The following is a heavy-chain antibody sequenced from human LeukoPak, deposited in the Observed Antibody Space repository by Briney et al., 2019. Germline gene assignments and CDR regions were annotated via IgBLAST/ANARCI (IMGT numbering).Heavy chain of an antibody. V-gene: IGHV3-48*01. CDR3: AREIPPLAAAETLHDAFDI. CDR2: ISSSSTI. J-gene: IGHJ3*02. CDR1: GFTFSSYS. Sequence: GGSLRLSCAASGFTFSSYSMNWVRQAPGKGLEWVSYISSSSTIYYADSVKGRFTISRDNAKNSLYLQMNSLRAEDTAVYYCAREIPPLAAAETLHDAFDIWGQGTMVTVSS. D-gene: IGHD6-13*01.